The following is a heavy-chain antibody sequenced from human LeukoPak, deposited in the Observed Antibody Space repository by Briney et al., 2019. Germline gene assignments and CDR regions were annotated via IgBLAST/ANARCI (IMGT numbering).Heavy chain of an antibody. CDR3: ARDLIAAHYYDSSGYYSHFDY. D-gene: IGHD3-22*01. CDR1: GYTFTSYY. CDR2: INPSGGST. J-gene: IGHJ4*02. Sequence: ASVKVSCKASGYTFTSYYMHWVRQAPGQGLEWMGIINPSGGSTSYAQKFQGRVTMTRDMSTSTVYMELSSLRSEDTAVYYCARDLIAAHYYDSSGYYSHFDYWGQGTLVTVSS. V-gene: IGHV1-46*01.